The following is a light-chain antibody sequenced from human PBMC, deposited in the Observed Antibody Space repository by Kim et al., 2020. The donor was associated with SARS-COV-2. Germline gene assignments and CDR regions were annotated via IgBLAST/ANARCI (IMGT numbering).Light chain of an antibody. CDR1: ALPKQY. CDR2: KDS. J-gene: IGLJ2*01. CDR3: QSADSSGTYVV. Sequence: SPGQTARITCSGDALPKQYAYWYQQKTGQAPVLVIYKDSERPSGIPERFSGSSSGTTVTLTISGVQAEDEADYYCQSADSSGTYVVFGGGTQLTVL. V-gene: IGLV3-25*03.